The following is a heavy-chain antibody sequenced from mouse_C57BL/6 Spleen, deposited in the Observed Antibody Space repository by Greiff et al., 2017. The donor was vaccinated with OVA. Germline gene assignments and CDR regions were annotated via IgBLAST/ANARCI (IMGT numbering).Heavy chain of an antibody. CDR2: IDPSDSYT. CDR1: GYTFTSYW. V-gene: IGHV1-50*01. J-gene: IGHJ2*01. CDR3: HLYYYGSSYYFDY. Sequence: VQLQQPGAELVKPGASVKLSCKASGYTFTSYWMQWVKQRPGQGLEWIGEIDPSDSYTNYNQKFKGKATLTVDTSSSTAYMQLSSLTSEDSAVYYCHLYYYGSSYYFDYWGKGTTLTVSS. D-gene: IGHD1-1*01.